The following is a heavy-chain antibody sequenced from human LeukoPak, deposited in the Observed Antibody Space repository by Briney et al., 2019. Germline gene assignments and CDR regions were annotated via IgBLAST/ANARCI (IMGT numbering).Heavy chain of an antibody. J-gene: IGHJ4*02. CDR2: ISGSGGST. CDR1: GFTFSSYG. V-gene: IGHV3-23*01. Sequence: GGSLRLSCAASGFTFSSYGMSWVRQAPGKGLEWVSVISGSGGSTYYADSVKGRFTISRDNSKNTLYLQMNSLRAEDTAVYYCAKLTYGSGTYGAFDYWGQGTLVTVST. CDR3: AKLTYGSGTYGAFDY. D-gene: IGHD3-10*01.